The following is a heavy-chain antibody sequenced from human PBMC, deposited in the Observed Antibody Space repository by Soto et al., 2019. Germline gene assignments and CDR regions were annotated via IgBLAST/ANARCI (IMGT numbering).Heavy chain of an antibody. J-gene: IGHJ3*02. V-gene: IGHV4-4*02. Sequence: QVQLQESGPGLVKPSGTLSLTCAVSGGSVSSSNWWSWVRQSPGKGLEWMGEIYHSGSAHYNPSRTSRAPISLDMSKNQLSLRLTSVTAADTAVYYCARVPGVVVSADDAFDIWGPGTRVIVSS. D-gene: IGHD2-21*02. CDR1: GGSVSSSNW. CDR3: ARVPGVVVSADDAFDI. CDR2: IYHSGSA.